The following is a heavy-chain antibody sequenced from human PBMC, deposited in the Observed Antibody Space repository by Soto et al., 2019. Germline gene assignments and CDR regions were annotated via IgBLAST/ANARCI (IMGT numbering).Heavy chain of an antibody. CDR2: IYYSGST. D-gene: IGHD4-17*01. V-gene: IGHV4-39*01. Sequence: SETLSLTCTVSGGSISSSSYYWGWIRQPPGKGLEWIGSIYYSGSTYYNQSLKSRVTISVDTSKNQFSLKLSSVTAADTAVYYCASPMGDYGGYFDYWGQGTLVTVSS. CDR3: ASPMGDYGGYFDY. J-gene: IGHJ4*02. CDR1: GGSISSSSYY.